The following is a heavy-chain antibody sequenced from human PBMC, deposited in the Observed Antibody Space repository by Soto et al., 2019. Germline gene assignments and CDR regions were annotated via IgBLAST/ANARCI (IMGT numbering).Heavy chain of an antibody. CDR2: MNPNSGYT. V-gene: IGHV1-8*01. J-gene: IGHJ4*02. Sequence: QVQLVQSGAEVRKPGASVRVSCKASGYTFTSYHMNWVRQAPGQGLEWMGWMNPNSGYTAYAQKFQGRVTMTRNTSINTSYMDLSSLRSEDTAVYYCARADSGWYGGYFDYWGQGTLVTVSS. CDR1: GYTFTSYH. D-gene: IGHD6-19*01. CDR3: ARADSGWYGGYFDY.